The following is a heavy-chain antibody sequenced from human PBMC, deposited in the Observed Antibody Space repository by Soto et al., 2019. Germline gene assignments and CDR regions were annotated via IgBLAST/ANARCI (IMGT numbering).Heavy chain of an antibody. D-gene: IGHD1-1*01. CDR3: AGDPPGRWKRYFDY. J-gene: IGHJ4*02. Sequence: QVQLVQSGAEVKKPGASVKVSCKASGYTFTSYDINWVRQATGQGLEWMGWMNPNSGNTGYAQKFQGRVTMTRTTSISTAYMELSSLRSEDTAVYYCAGDPPGRWKRYFDYWGQGTLVTVSA. V-gene: IGHV1-8*01. CDR2: MNPNSGNT. CDR1: GYTFTSYD.